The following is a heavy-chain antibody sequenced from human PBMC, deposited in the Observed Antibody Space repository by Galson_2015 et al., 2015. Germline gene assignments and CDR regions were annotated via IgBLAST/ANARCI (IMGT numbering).Heavy chain of an antibody. J-gene: IGHJ4*02. CDR2: ISYDGSNK. CDR3: ARDTQYFYGDLDY. D-gene: IGHD4-17*01. V-gene: IGHV3-30*01. CDR1: GFTFSSYA. Sequence: SLRLSCAASGFTFSSYAMHWVRQAPGKGLEWVAVISYDGSNKYYADSVKGRFTISRDNSKNTLYLQMNSLRAEDTAVYYCARDTQYFYGDLDYWGQGTLVTVSS.